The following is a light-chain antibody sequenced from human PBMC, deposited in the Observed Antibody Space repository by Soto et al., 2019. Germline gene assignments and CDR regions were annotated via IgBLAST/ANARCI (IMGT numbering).Light chain of an antibody. CDR1: QSISSW. CDR2: DAS. CDR3: HSRA. V-gene: IGKV1-5*01. Sequence: DIQMTQSPSTLSASVGDRFTITCRASQSISSWLAWYQQKPGKAPKLLIYDASSLESGVPSRFSGSGSGTEFTLTISSLQPDDFATYFCHSRAFGQGTRLEIK. J-gene: IGKJ5*01.